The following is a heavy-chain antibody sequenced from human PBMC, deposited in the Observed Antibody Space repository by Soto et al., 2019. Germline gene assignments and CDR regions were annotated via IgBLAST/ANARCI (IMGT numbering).Heavy chain of an antibody. J-gene: IGHJ3*02. CDR3: SIDGATITHVALDI. CDR2: RSGSGGST. Sequence: PGGSLRLSCAASGFTFSSYAMSLVRQAPGKGLEWVSARSGSGGSTYYADSGKGRFTISRDNSKNTLYLPMTSLRAEDTAVYYCSIDGATITHVALDIWGHGTMVTVSS. CDR1: GFTFSSYA. D-gene: IGHD5-12*01. V-gene: IGHV3-23*01.